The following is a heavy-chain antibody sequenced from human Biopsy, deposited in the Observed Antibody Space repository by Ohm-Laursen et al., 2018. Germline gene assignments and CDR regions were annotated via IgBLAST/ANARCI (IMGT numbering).Heavy chain of an antibody. CDR3: ARIYFYGLGSSDYFFDY. CDR2: IFYSGTT. CDR1: GDSIATFNYY. Sequence: SDTLSLTCSVSGDSIATFNYYWGWVRQPPGKGLEWLATIFYSGTTYFSRTLESRLTISQDTSSNQFSLRLKYVTAADTGVYYCARIYFYGLGSSDYFFDYWGQGTLVTVSS. V-gene: IGHV4-39*01. D-gene: IGHD3-10*01. J-gene: IGHJ4*02.